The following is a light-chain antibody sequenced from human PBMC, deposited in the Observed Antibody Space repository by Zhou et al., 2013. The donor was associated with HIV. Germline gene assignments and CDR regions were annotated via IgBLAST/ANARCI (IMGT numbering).Light chain of an antibody. J-gene: IGKJ1*01. CDR2: GAS. CDR3: QQFNSYWT. V-gene: IGKV3-20*01. CDR1: QSVSSSY. Sequence: EIVLRQSPGTLSLSPGERATLSCRASQSVSSSYLAWYQQKPGQAPRLLIYGASSRATGIPDRFSGSGSGTDFTLTISSLQPEDCATYYCQQFNSYWTFGQGTKV.